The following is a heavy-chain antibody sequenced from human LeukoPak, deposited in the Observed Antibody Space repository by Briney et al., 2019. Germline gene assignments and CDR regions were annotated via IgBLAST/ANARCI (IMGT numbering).Heavy chain of an antibody. D-gene: IGHD3-22*01. J-gene: IGHJ4*02. CDR1: GFTFSSYA. Sequence: GGSLRLSCAASGFTFSSYAMSWVRQAPGKGLEWVSAISGSGGSTYYADSVKGRFTISRDNSKNTLYLQMNSLRAEDTAVYYCAKVGGDYYDSSGHQDYWGQGTLVTVSS. V-gene: IGHV3-23*01. CDR3: AKVGGDYYDSSGHQDY. CDR2: ISGSGGST.